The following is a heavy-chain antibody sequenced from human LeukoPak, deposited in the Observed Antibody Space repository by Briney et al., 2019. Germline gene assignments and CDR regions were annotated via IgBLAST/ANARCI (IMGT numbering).Heavy chain of an antibody. D-gene: IGHD4-17*01. J-gene: IGHJ4*02. CDR2: IIPIFGTA. CDR3: ARRSGVSYGDYSWDYFDY. Sequence: ASVTVSCTASGGTFSSYAISWVRQAPGQGLEWMGGIIPIFGTANYAQKFQGRVTITADESTSTAYMELSSLRSEDTAVYYCARRSGVSYGDYSWDYFDYWGQGTLVTVSS. CDR1: GGTFSSYA. V-gene: IGHV1-69*13.